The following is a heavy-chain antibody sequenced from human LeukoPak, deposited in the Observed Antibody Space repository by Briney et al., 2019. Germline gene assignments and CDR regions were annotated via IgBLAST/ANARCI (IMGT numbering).Heavy chain of an antibody. CDR2: IKQDGSEK. CDR1: GFTFSTYW. D-gene: IGHD6-13*01. CDR3: TREAAAGIDY. Sequence: GGSLRLSCAASGFTFSTYWMSWVRQAPGKGLEWVANIKQDGSEKYYLDSVKGRFTISRDNAKNSLYLQMNSLRAEDTAVYFCTREAAAGIDYWGQGTLVTASS. J-gene: IGHJ4*02. V-gene: IGHV3-7*01.